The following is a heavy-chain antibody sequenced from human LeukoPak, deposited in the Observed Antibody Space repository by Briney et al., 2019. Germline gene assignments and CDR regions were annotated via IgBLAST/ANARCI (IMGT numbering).Heavy chain of an antibody. V-gene: IGHV1-8*01. Sequence: ASVKVSCKASGYTFTSYDINWVRQATGQGLEWMGWMNPNSGNTGYAQKFQGRVTMTRNTSISTAYMELSSLRSEDTAVYYCARGRGVVVITHWFDPWGQGTLVTVSS. D-gene: IGHD3-22*01. J-gene: IGHJ5*02. CDR3: ARGRGVVVITHWFDP. CDR1: GYTFTSYD. CDR2: MNPNSGNT.